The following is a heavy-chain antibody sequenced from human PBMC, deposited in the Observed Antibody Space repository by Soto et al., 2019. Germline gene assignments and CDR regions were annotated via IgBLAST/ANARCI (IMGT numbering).Heavy chain of an antibody. J-gene: IGHJ4*02. CDR1: GGTFSSYA. D-gene: IGHD6-13*01. V-gene: IGHV1-69*13. CDR3: AGVSSTQLAPFDY. CDR2: IIPIFGTA. Sequence: SVKVSCKASGGTFSSYAISWVRQAPGQELEWMGGIIPIFGTANYAQKFQGRVTITADESTSTAYMELSSLRSEDTAVYYCAGVSSTQLAPFDYWGQGTLVTVSS.